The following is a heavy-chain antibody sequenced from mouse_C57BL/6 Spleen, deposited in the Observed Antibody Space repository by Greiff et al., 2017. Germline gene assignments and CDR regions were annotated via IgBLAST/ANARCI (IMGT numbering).Heavy chain of an antibody. D-gene: IGHD1-1*01. CDR1: GYTFTSYW. Sequence: QVPLQQPGAELVRPGSSVQLSCKASGYTFTSYWLDWVKPRPGQGLEWIGNISPSDSETHYNQKFKDKATLTVYKSSSTAYLQLSSLTSEDSAVYYCARTLTTVHAMDYWGQGTSVTVSS. V-gene: IGHV1-61*01. CDR2: ISPSDSET. J-gene: IGHJ4*01. CDR3: ARTLTTVHAMDY.